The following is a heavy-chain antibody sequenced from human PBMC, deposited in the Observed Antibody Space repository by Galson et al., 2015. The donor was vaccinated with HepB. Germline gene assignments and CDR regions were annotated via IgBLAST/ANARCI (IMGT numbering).Heavy chain of an antibody. CDR2: INHSGST. J-gene: IGHJ5*02. Sequence: LSLTCAVYGGSFSGYYWSWIRQPPGKGLEWIGEINHSGSTNYNPSLKSRVTISVDTSKNQFSLKLSSVTAADTAVYYCARGRRAARNGRANWFDPWGQGTLVTVSS. D-gene: IGHD6-6*01. CDR1: GGSFSGYY. V-gene: IGHV4-34*01. CDR3: ARGRRAARNGRANWFDP.